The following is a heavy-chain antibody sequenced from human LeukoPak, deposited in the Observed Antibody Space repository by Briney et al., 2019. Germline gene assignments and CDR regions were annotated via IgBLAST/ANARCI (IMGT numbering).Heavy chain of an antibody. V-gene: IGHV3-74*01. CDR3: ASLAKPTDH. CDR2: INSDGSVT. D-gene: IGHD1-14*01. Sequence: PGGSLRLSCAASGFTFTTYWMHWVRQGPGKGLEWVSRINSDGSVTDYADSAKGRFTISRDNAKNTVYLQMNSLRVEDTAVYYCASLAKPTDHWGQGTLVTVSS. J-gene: IGHJ4*02. CDR1: GFTFTTYW.